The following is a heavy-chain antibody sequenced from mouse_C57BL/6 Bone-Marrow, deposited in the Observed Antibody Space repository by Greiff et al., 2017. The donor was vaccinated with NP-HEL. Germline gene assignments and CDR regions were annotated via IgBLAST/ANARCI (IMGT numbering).Heavy chain of an antibody. D-gene: IGHD2-5*01. Sequence: QVQLKESGAELVRPGASVTLSCKASGYTFTDYEMHWVKQTPVHGLEWIGAIDPETGGTAYNQKFKGKAILTADKSSSTAYMELRSLTSEDSAVYYCTTTIVTTLNFDYWGQGTTLTVSS. CDR1: GYTFTDYE. J-gene: IGHJ2*01. CDR3: TTTIVTTLNFDY. V-gene: IGHV1-15*01. CDR2: IDPETGGT.